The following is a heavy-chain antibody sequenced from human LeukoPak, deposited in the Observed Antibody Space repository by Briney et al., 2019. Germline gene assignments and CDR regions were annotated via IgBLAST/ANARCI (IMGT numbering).Heavy chain of an antibody. J-gene: IGHJ5*02. Sequence: GRSLRLSCAVSGFTFDDYAMHWVRQVPGKGLEWVSGITWNSGRIAYADSVKGRFTISRDNAKNSLYLQMNSLRAEDTALYYCAKGVTTIRGWFDPWGQGTLVTVSS. CDR3: AKGVTTIRGWFDP. D-gene: IGHD2-21*02. CDR1: GFTFDDYA. CDR2: ITWNSGRI. V-gene: IGHV3-9*01.